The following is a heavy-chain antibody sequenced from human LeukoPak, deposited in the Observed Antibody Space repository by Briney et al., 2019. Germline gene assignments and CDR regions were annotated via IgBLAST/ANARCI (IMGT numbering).Heavy chain of an antibody. Sequence: ASVTVSCKASGYTFTSYAIHWVRQAPGQRLEWMGWISAGNGNTKYSQNFQGRVTFISNTSATTAFMELSSLRSEDTAVYYCARDLVSSGLDYDILTGYYINWFDPWGQGTLVTVSS. J-gene: IGHJ5*02. D-gene: IGHD3-9*01. V-gene: IGHV1-3*01. CDR2: ISAGNGNT. CDR3: ARDLVSSGLDYDILTGYYINWFDP. CDR1: GYTFTSYA.